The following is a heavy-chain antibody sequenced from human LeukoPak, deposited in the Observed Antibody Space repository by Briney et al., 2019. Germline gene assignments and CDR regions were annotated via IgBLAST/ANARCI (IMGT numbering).Heavy chain of an antibody. D-gene: IGHD3-16*01. CDR3: ARDGQGGSPYAQDF. V-gene: IGHV3-30*04. CDR2: ISYDGSNK. CDR1: RFTFSSYA. J-gene: IGHJ4*02. Sequence: GGSLRLSCAASRFTFSSYAMHWVRQAPGKGLEWVGVISYDGSNKYYADSVKGRLIISRDNSKNTLYLQMNSLRSDDTAVYFCARDGQGGSPYAQDFWGQGTLVTVSS.